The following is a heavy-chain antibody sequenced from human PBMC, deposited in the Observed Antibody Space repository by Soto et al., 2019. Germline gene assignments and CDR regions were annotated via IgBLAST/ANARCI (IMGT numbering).Heavy chain of an antibody. J-gene: IGHJ6*02. Sequence: QVQLVQSGAEVKKPGSSVKVSCKASGGTFSSYAISWVRQAPGQGLEWMGGIIPIFGTANYAQKFQGRVTITADESTTTAYGELSSMRAEDTAVYYGGGGSGTKDGEGCGEIPYHSYYCGMDVGGQGTTVTVSS. D-gene: IGHD3-10*01. CDR1: GGTFSSYA. CDR2: IIPIFGTA. V-gene: IGHV1-69*01. CDR3: GGGSGTKDGEGCGEIPYHSYYCGMDV.